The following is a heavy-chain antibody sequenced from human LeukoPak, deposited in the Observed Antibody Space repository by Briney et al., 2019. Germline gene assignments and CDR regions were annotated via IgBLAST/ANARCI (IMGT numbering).Heavy chain of an antibody. CDR3: ARDQLGGFGYYYYMDV. CDR1: GFTVSSNY. Sequence: GGSLRLSCAASGFTVSSNYMSWVRQAPGKGLEWVSVIYSGGSTYYADSVKGRFTISRDNSKNTLYLQMNSLRAEDTAVYYCARDQLGGFGYYYYMDVWGKGTTVTVSS. D-gene: IGHD3-16*01. CDR2: IYSGGST. V-gene: IGHV3-53*01. J-gene: IGHJ6*03.